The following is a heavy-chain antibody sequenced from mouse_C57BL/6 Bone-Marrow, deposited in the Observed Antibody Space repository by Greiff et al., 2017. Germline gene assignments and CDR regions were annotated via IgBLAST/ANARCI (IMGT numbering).Heavy chain of an antibody. CDR1: GFSLTSYG. D-gene: IGHD1-1*01. V-gene: IGHV2-2*01. J-gene: IGHJ4*01. CDR2: IWSGGST. Sequence: VHLVESGPGLVQPSQSLSITCTVSGFSLTSYGVHWVRQSPGKGLEWLGVIWSGGSTDYNAAFISRLSISKDNSKSQVFFKMNSLQADDTAIYYCARNFDYYGSSYYAMDYWGQGTSVTVSS. CDR3: ARNFDYYGSSYYAMDY.